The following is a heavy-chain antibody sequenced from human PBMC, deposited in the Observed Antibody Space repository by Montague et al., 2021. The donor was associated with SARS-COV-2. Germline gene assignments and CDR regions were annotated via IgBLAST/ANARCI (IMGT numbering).Heavy chain of an antibody. CDR1: GFTFSSYG. D-gene: IGHD6-13*01. CDR3: ARGRQDSSSWYGSYFDY. V-gene: IGHV3-33*08. Sequence: SLRLSCAASGFTFSSYGMHWVRQAPGKGLEWAAVIWYDGSNKYYADSVKGRFTISRDNSKNTLYLQMNSLRAEDTVVYYCARGRQDSSSWYGSYFDYWGQGTLVTVSS. CDR2: IWYDGSNK. J-gene: IGHJ4*02.